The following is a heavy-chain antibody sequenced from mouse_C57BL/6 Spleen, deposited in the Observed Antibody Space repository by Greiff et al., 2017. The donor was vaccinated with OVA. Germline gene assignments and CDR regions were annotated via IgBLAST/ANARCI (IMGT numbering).Heavy chain of an antibody. CDR3: AIERDYDGFAY. Sequence: VKLQQPGAELVKPGASVKVSCKASGYTFTSYWMHWVKQRPGQGLEWIGRIHPSDSDTNYNQKFKGKATLTVYKSSSTAYMQLSSLTSEDSAFYYCAIERDYDGFAYWGQGTLVTVSA. D-gene: IGHD2-4*01. J-gene: IGHJ3*01. V-gene: IGHV1-74*01. CDR2: IHPSDSDT. CDR1: GYTFTSYW.